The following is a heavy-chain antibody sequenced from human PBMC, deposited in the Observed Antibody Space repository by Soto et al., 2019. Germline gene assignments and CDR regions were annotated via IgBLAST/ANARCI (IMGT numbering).Heavy chain of an antibody. V-gene: IGHV1-69*01. Sequence: QVQLVQSGAEVKKPGSSVKVSCKASGGTFSSYAISWVRQAPGQGLEWMGGIIPIFGTANYAQKFQGRVTITADESKSTAYMELSSLRSEDTAVYYCARVSHGVVSYYYYYGMDVWGQGTTVTVSS. J-gene: IGHJ6*02. CDR3: ARVSHGVVSYYYYYGMDV. CDR2: IIPIFGTA. D-gene: IGHD3-10*01. CDR1: GGTFSSYA.